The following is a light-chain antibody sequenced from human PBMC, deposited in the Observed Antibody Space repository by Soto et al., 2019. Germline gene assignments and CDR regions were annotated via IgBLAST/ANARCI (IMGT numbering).Light chain of an antibody. CDR1: QSVASRN. Sequence: EIVLTQSPVTLSLSPGERATLSCRASQSVASRNLAWYQQRSGQAPRLLIYGTSSRAIHTPDRFSGSGSGTDFTLTISDLEPEDFAVYFCQHFGNSLWTFGQGTKVEI. V-gene: IGKV3-20*01. J-gene: IGKJ1*01. CDR2: GTS. CDR3: QHFGNSLWT.